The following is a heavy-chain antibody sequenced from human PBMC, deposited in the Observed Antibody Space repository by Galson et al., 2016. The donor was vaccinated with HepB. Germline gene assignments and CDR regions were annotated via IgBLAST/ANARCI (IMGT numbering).Heavy chain of an antibody. D-gene: IGHD2-21*01. CDR3: ARIYCGGGSRYPYYFDS. V-gene: IGHV4-4*02. CDR2: IYHSGST. J-gene: IGHJ4*02. CDR1: GDSISSNNW. Sequence: SETLSLTCAVSGDSISSNNWWNWVRQPPGKGLEWIGEIYHSGSTNYNSSLKNRVTISVDKPNNEFSLRLTSVTAADTAVYYCARIYCGGGSRYPYYFDSWGQGTLVTVSP.